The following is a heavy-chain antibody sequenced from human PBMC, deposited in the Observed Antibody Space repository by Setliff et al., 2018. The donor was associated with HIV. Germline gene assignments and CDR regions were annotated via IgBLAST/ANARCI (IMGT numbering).Heavy chain of an antibody. D-gene: IGHD6-13*01. CDR3: ARVPYLEQLTYYYYYGMDV. Sequence: ASVKVSCKASGYTFTGYYMHWVRQAPGQGLAWMGWINPNSGGTNYAQKFQGRVTMTRDTSISTAYMELSRLRSDDTAVYYCARVPYLEQLTYYYYYGMDVWGQGTTVTVSS. CDR1: GYTFTGYY. V-gene: IGHV1-2*02. CDR2: INPNSGGT. J-gene: IGHJ6*02.